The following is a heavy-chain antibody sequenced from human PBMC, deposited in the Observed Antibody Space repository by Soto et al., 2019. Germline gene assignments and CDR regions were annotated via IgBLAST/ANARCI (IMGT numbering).Heavy chain of an antibody. CDR2: INTDGRST. CDR1: GFTFSRYW. Sequence: GESLKISCAASGFTFSRYWMHWVRQAPGKGLVWVSRINTDGRSTNYADSVKGRFTISRDNAKNTLYLQMNSLRAEDTAVYYCATNTDVAAPPHWFDPWGQGTLVTVSS. J-gene: IGHJ5*02. D-gene: IGHD6-6*01. CDR3: ATNTDVAAPPHWFDP. V-gene: IGHV3-74*01.